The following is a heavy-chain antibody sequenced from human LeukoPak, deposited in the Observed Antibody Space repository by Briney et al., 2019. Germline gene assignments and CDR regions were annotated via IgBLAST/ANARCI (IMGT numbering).Heavy chain of an antibody. CDR1: GFTFDDYG. D-gene: IGHD6-19*01. V-gene: IGHV3-20*01. CDR2: INWNGGST. CDR3: ARRSGWGHLDY. Sequence: GGSLRLSCAASGFTFDDYGMSWVRQAPGKGLEWVSGINWNGGSTGYADSAKGRFTISRDNAKNSLYLQMNSLRAEDTALYHCARRSGWGHLDYWGQGTLVTVSS. J-gene: IGHJ4*02.